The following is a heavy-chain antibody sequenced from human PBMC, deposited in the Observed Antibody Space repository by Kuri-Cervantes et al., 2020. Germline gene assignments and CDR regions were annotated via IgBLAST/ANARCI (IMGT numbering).Heavy chain of an antibody. CDR2: IYSGGST. V-gene: IGHV3-53*01. CDR1: GFTVSGNY. CDR3: ARPKAGSGFAFDI. J-gene: IGHJ3*02. Sequence: GESLKISCAASGFTVSGNYMSWVRQAPGKGLEWVSVIYSGGSTYYADSVKGRFTISRDNSKNTLYLQMNSLRAEDTAVYYCARPKAGSGFAFDIWGQGTMVTVSS. D-gene: IGHD3-10*01.